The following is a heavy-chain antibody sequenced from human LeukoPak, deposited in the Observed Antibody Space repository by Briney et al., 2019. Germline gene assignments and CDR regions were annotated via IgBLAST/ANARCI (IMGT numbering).Heavy chain of an antibody. CDR1: GGSISSFY. V-gene: IGHV4-59*01. Sequence: PSETLSLTCVVSGGSISSFYWSWIRQPPGKALEWIGYIYSSGSTSYNPSLKSRVTISVDTSKNQFSLRLSSVTAADTAVYYCARKGVAAGLDYWDQGTLVTVSS. D-gene: IGHD6-13*01. CDR3: ARKGVAAGLDY. CDR2: IYSSGST. J-gene: IGHJ4*02.